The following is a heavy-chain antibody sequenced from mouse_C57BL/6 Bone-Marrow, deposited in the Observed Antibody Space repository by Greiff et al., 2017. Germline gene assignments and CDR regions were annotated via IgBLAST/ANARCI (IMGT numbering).Heavy chain of an antibody. CDR3: ARNYYDYGAWFAY. CDR2: IDPNSGGT. J-gene: IGHJ3*01. D-gene: IGHD2-4*01. V-gene: IGHV1-72*01. CDR1: GYTFTSYW. Sequence: VQLQQPGAELVKPGASVKLSCKASGYTFTSYWMHWVKQRPGRGLEWIGRIDPNSGGTKYNEKFKSKATLTVDKPSSTAYMQNSSLTSEDSAVSYCARNYYDYGAWFAYWGQGTLVTVSA.